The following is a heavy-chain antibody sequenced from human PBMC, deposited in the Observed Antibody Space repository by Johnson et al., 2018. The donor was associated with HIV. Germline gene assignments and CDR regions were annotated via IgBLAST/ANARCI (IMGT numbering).Heavy chain of an antibody. V-gene: IGHV3-66*01. Sequence: MLLVESGGDLVQPGGSLRLSCTASGFTVSANYMSWVRQAPGKGLEWVSVIYSGGSTYYADSVKGRFTISRDNSKNTLYLQMNSLRAEDTAVYYCARDQGGSYYAAFDIWGQGTMVTVSS. D-gene: IGHD1-26*01. J-gene: IGHJ3*02. CDR2: IYSGGST. CDR1: GFTVSANY. CDR3: ARDQGGSYYAAFDI.